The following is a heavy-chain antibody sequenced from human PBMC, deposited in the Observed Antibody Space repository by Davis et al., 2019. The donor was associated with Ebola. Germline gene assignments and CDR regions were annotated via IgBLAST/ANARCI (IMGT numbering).Heavy chain of an antibody. Sequence: SETLSLTCAVSGGFVASGGYSWSWIRQPPGRGLEWIGYYYYTGTTSYNPSLKSRVTISVDASKNQFSLTLSSVTAADTAVYYCARGDSYYDPSGYYAGPEAPDHWGQGTLVSVSS. CDR3: ARGDSYYDPSGYYAGPEAPDH. CDR2: YYYTGTT. D-gene: IGHD3-22*01. CDR1: GGFVASGGYS. V-gene: IGHV4-30-4*07. J-gene: IGHJ4*02.